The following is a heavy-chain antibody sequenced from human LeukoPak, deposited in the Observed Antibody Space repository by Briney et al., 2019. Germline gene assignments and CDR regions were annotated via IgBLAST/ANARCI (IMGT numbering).Heavy chain of an antibody. J-gene: IGHJ4*02. Sequence: ASVKVSCKVSGYTLTELSMHWVQQAPGKGLEWMGGFDPEDGETIYAQKFQGRVTMTEDTSTDTAYMELSSLRSEDTAVYYCATGVGSDYDFWSGYSHYFDYWGQGTLVTVSS. V-gene: IGHV1-24*01. D-gene: IGHD3-3*01. CDR1: GYTLTELS. CDR3: ATGVGSDYDFWSGYSHYFDY. CDR2: FDPEDGET.